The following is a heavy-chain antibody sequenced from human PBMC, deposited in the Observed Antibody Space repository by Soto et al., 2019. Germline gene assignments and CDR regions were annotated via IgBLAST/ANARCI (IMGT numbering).Heavy chain of an antibody. Sequence: EVQLVESGGGWVQPGRSLRLSCAASGFTFENYAMHWVRQCPGKGLEWVAGISWKSGSIGYADSVRGRFTISRDNAKNSLYLQMNSLRPEDTALYYCAKDKVYSNYQYYFASWGQGTLVTVSS. J-gene: IGHJ4*02. V-gene: IGHV3-9*01. CDR1: GFTFENYA. CDR2: ISWKSGSI. D-gene: IGHD4-4*01. CDR3: AKDKVYSNYQYYFAS.